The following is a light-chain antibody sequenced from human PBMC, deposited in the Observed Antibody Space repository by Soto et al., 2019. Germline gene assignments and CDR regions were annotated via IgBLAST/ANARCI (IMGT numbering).Light chain of an antibody. J-gene: IGKJ1*01. CDR3: QQLESDPPWT. V-gene: IGKV1-9*01. CDR2: LAS. Sequence: IQLTQSPSSLSASVGDRVTVTCRASQDISNYLAWYQQSPGRAPKLLIYLASTLESGVPSRFSGSGSGTDLTLTISSMQPEDLATYYCQQLESDPPWTFGQGTRVEIK. CDR1: QDISNY.